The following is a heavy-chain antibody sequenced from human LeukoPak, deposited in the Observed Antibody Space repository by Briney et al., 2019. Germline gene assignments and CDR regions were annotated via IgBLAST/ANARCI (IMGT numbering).Heavy chain of an antibody. CDR3: VYYYGSGSVEY. V-gene: IGHV4-39*01. D-gene: IGHD3-10*01. CDR1: GGSITSSNYY. CDR2: FYYSGST. Sequence: PSETLSLTCTVSGGSITSSNYYWGWIRQPPGKGLEWIGSFYYSGSTNYNPSLKTRVTISVDTSKNQFSLKLSSVTAADTAVYYCVYYYGSGSVEYWGQGTLVTVSS. J-gene: IGHJ4*02.